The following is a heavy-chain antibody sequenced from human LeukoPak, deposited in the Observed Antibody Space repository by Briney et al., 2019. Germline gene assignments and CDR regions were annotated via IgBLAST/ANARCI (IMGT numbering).Heavy chain of an antibody. J-gene: IGHJ4*02. CDR1: GFTFSSYS. D-gene: IGHD3-16*01. CDR3: ARDYSVITPVLDY. CDR2: ISSSSSYI. Sequence: PGGSLRLSCAASGFTFSSYSMNWVRQAPGKGLEWVSSISSSSSYIYYADSVKGRFTISRDNAKNSLYLQMNSLRAEDTAVYYSARDYSVITPVLDYWGQGTLVTVSS. V-gene: IGHV3-21*01.